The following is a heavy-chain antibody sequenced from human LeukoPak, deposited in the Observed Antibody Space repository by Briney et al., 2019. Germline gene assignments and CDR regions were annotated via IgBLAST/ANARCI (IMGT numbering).Heavy chain of an antibody. J-gene: IGHJ5*02. D-gene: IGHD3-9*01. V-gene: IGHV4-59*01. CDR3: ARLTLNWFDP. CDR1: GGSISSYY. CDR2: IYYSGST. Sequence: PSETLSLTCTVSGGSISSYYWSWIRQPPGKGLEWIGYIYYSGSTNYNPSLKSRVTISVDTSKNQFSLKLSPVTAADTAVYYCARLTLNWFDPWGQGTLVTVSS.